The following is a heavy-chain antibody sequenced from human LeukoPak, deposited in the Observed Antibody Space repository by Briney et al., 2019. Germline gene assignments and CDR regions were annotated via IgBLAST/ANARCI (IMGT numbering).Heavy chain of an antibody. CDR2: IYYSGST. V-gene: IGHV4-59*08. J-gene: IGHJ3*02. D-gene: IGHD3-3*01. Sequence: SETLSLTCTVSGGSISSYYWSWIQQPPGKGLEWIGYIYYSGSTNYNPSLKSRVTISVDTSKNQFSLKLSSVTAADTAVYYCARHALYDFWSGFYAFDIWGQGTMVTVSS. CDR1: GGSISSYY. CDR3: ARHALYDFWSGFYAFDI.